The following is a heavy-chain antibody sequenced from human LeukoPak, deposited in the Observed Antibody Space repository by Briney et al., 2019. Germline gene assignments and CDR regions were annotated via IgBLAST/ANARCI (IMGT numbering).Heavy chain of an antibody. Sequence: GSLRLSCAASGFTFSSYAMSWVRQAPGKGLEWVSLIYSGGSTYYADSVRGRFTISRDNSKNTVYLQMNSLRAEDTAMYYCARKDSGWYDYWGQGTLVTVSS. CDR2: IYSGGST. CDR3: ARKDSGWYDY. J-gene: IGHJ4*02. CDR1: GFTFSSYA. V-gene: IGHV3-23*03. D-gene: IGHD6-19*01.